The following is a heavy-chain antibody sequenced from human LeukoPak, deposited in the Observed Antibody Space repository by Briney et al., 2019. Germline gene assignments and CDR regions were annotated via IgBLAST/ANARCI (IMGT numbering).Heavy chain of an antibody. V-gene: IGHV1-69*05. J-gene: IGHJ4*02. CDR2: IIPIFGTA. CDR3: ARGSGDGYNFGH. D-gene: IGHD5-24*01. Sequence: LVKVSCKASGGTFSSYAISWVRQAPGQGLEWMGGIIPIFGTANYAQKFQGRVTITTDESTSTAYMELSSLRSEDTAVYYCARGSGDGYNFGHWGQGTLVTVSS. CDR1: GGTFSSYA.